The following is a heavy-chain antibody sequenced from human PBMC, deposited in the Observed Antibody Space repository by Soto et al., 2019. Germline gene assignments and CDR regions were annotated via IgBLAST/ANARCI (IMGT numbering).Heavy chain of an antibody. J-gene: IGHJ5*02. V-gene: IGHV4-31*02. D-gene: IGHD2-21*01. CDR2: IFHSGSP. Sequence: KGLEWLGYIFHSGSPRYTPSLRGRLTLSADTSRNQLSLHLTSVTAADTAVYFCVRGAIACHLFDPWGQ. CDR3: VRGAIACHLFDP.